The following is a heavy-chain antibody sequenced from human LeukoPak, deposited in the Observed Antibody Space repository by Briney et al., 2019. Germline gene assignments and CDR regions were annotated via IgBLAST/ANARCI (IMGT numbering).Heavy chain of an antibody. CDR1: GYTFTGYY. CDR2: INPNSGGT. V-gene: IGHV1-2*02. D-gene: IGHD1-14*01. Sequence: ASVKVSCKASGYTFTGYYMHWVRQAPGQGLEWMEWINPNSGGTNYAQKFQGRVTMTRDTSISTAYMELSRLRSDDTAVYYCARPGLYNALSWSDPWGQGTLVTVSS. CDR3: ARPGLYNALSWSDP. J-gene: IGHJ5*02.